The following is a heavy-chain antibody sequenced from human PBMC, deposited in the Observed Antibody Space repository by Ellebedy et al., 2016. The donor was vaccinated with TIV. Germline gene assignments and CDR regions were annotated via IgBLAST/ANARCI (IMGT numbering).Heavy chain of an antibody. CDR2: IYYSGST. V-gene: IGHV4-59*01. CDR1: GGSISSSY. J-gene: IGHJ4*02. CDR3: ARYPGVAAHYFDY. Sequence: MPGGSLRLSCTVSGGSISSSYWSWIRQPPGKGLEWNGNIYYSGSTNYNPSLKIRFTISVDTSKNQFSLKLSSVTAADTAVYYCARYPGVAAHYFDYWGQGTLVTVSS. D-gene: IGHD6-19*01.